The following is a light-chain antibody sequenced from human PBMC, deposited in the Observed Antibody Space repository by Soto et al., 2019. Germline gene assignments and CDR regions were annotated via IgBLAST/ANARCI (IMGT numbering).Light chain of an antibody. Sequence: QSALTQPPSASGSPGQSVTISCTGTSSDVGGYNYVSWYQQPPGKAPKLIIYEVTKRPSGVPDRFSGSKSGNTASLTVSGLQAEDETDYYCSSYAGSNILVFGGGTTVTVL. J-gene: IGLJ2*01. V-gene: IGLV2-8*01. CDR2: EVT. CDR3: SSYAGSNILV. CDR1: SSDVGGYNY.